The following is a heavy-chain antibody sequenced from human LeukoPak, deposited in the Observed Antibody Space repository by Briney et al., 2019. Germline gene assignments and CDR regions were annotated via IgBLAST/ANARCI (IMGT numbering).Heavy chain of an antibody. CDR3: ARVPHHYDILTNRRIYYFDY. Sequence: SETLSLTCTVSGGSISSSSYYWGWIRQPPGKWLEWIGSIYYSGSTYYNPSLKSRVTISVDTSKNQFSLKLSSVTAADTAVYYCARVPHHYDILTNRRIYYFDYWGQGTLVTVSS. D-gene: IGHD3-9*01. J-gene: IGHJ4*02. CDR1: GGSISSSSYY. V-gene: IGHV4-39*07. CDR2: IYYSGST.